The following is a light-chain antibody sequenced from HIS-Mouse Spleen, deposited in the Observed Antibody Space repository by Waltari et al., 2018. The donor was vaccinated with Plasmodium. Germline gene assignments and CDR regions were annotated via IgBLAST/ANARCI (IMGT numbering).Light chain of an antibody. CDR3: YSAADNNRV. V-gene: IGLV3-27*01. Sequence: SYDLTQPSSVSVSPGQTARLTCSGDVLAKKSARWFQQKPGQAPVLVIYKDSERPSGIPERFSGSSSGTTVTLTISGAQVDDEADYYCYSAADNNRVFGGGTKLTVL. CDR2: KDS. J-gene: IGLJ3*02. CDR1: VLAKKS.